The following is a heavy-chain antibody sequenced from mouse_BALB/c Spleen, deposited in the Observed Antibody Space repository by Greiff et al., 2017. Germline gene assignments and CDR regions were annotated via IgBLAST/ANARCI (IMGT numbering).Heavy chain of an antibody. J-gene: IGHJ2*01. CDR3: VRHEDYDGEPFDY. V-gene: IGHV10-1*02. CDR1: GFTFNTYA. CDR2: IRSKSNNYAT. D-gene: IGHD2-4*01. Sequence: EVKLMESGGGLVQPKGSLKLSCAASGFTFNTYAMNWVRQAPGKGLEWVARIRSKSNNYATYYADSVKDRFTISRDDSQSMLYLQMNNLKTEDTAMYYCVRHEDYDGEPFDYWGQGTTLTVSS.